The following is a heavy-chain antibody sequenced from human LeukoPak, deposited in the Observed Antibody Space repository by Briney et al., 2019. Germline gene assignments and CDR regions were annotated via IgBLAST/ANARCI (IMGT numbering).Heavy chain of an antibody. CDR3: ARAGPPTSNYDSWSGYVF. V-gene: IGHV1-46*01. Sequence: GASVKVSCKASGYTFTSYYMHWVRQAPGQGLEWMGIINPSGGSTTYAQKFQGRVTMTRDMSTSTVYMELSSLRSEDTAVYYCARAGPPTSNYDSWSGYVFWGQGTLVNVSS. D-gene: IGHD3-3*01. J-gene: IGHJ4*02. CDR2: INPSGGST. CDR1: GYTFTSYY.